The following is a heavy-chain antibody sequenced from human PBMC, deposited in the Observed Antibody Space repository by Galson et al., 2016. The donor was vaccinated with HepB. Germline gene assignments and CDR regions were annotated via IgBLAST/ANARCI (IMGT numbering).Heavy chain of an antibody. D-gene: IGHD1-1*01. Sequence: TLSLTCSVSGGSTSSETYYWTWIRQHPGEGLEWIGYIYYSGSTYYNPSLRSRVTISLDMSKNQFPLRLRSMNAADTAVYYCAGATKWALFDHWGQGTLVTVSS. CDR2: IYYSGST. CDR1: GGSTSSETYY. V-gene: IGHV4-31*03. J-gene: IGHJ4*02. CDR3: AGATKWALFDH.